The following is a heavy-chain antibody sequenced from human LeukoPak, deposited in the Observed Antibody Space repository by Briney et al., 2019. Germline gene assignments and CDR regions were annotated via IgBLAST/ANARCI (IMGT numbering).Heavy chain of an antibody. V-gene: IGHV4-59*01. J-gene: IGHJ6*02. D-gene: IGHD4/OR15-4a*01. CDR2: VYYSGTT. CDR1: GGSISYYY. CDR3: AREDPQTRVPEGMDV. Sequence: SETLSLTCTVSGGSISYYYWSWIRQSPGKGLEWIGYVYYSGTTNYNPSLRSRVTISVDTSKNQFSLQLRSVTAADTAVYYCAREDPQTRVPEGMDVWGQGTTVTVSS.